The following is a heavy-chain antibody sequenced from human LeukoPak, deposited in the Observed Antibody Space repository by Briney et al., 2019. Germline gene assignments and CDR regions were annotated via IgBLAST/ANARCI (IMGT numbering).Heavy chain of an antibody. J-gene: IGHJ6*03. D-gene: IGHD5-18*01. CDR2: ISSSSSYI. Sequence: GGSLRLSCAASGFTFSNAWMSWVRQAPGKGLEWVSSISSSSSYIYYADSVKGRFTISRDNAKNSLYLQMNSLRAEDTAVYYCARAGSAMVTLPNYYYYMDVWGKGTTVTVSS. V-gene: IGHV3-21*01. CDR3: ARAGSAMVTLPNYYYYMDV. CDR1: GFTFSNAW.